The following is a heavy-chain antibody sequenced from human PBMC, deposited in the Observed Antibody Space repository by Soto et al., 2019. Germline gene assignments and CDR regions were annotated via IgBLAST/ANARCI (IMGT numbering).Heavy chain of an antibody. J-gene: IGHJ3*02. V-gene: IGHV3-74*01. CDR3: ARYTYYYDSSDHFSDDAFDI. Sequence: EVQLVESGGGLVQPGGSLRLSCAASGFTSSSYWIHWVRQAPGKGLVWVSRISNDGSSTNYADSVKGRFTISRDNAKNSVYLQMTSLRAENTAVYYCARYTYYYDSSDHFSDDAFDIWGQGTMVTVSS. CDR1: GFTSSSYW. CDR2: ISNDGSST. D-gene: IGHD3-22*01.